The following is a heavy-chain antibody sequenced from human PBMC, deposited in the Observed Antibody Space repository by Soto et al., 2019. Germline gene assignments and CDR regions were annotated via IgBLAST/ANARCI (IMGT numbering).Heavy chain of an antibody. J-gene: IGHJ4*02. CDR2: ISDSGVNT. CDR1: GLTFRNHA. V-gene: IGHV3-23*01. Sequence: LRLSCTTSGLTFRNHAMTWVRQATDTGLEWVTTISDSGVNTHYAVSVKGRFTISRDNSRNTLYLQMNSLRGEDTAVYYCVSWVSAHFDYWGQGTVVTVSS. D-gene: IGHD2-8*01. CDR3: VSWVSAHFDY.